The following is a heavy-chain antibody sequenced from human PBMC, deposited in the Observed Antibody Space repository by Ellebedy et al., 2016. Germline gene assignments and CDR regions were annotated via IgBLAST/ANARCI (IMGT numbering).Heavy chain of an antibody. Sequence: SETLSLTCGVYGGSFSGYYWSWIRQPPGKGLEWIGEINHSGSTNYNPSLKSRVTISVDTSKNQFSLKLSSVTAADTAVYYCARGRRKTMVQNYYYMDVWGKGTTVTVSS. V-gene: IGHV4-34*01. CDR1: GGSFSGYY. J-gene: IGHJ6*03. CDR3: ARGRRKTMVQNYYYMDV. D-gene: IGHD3-10*01. CDR2: INHSGST.